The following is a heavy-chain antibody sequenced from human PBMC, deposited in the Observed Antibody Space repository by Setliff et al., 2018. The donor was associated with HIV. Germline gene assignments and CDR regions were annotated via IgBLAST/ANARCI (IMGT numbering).Heavy chain of an antibody. D-gene: IGHD2-15*01. CDR2: VDWGDNR. Sequence: SGPTLVNPTPTLTLTCTFSGFSLTTSGMCVSWIRQPPGKALEWLARVDWGDNRFYNSSLRTRLTISKDTSKNQVVLTMTNMDPVDTATYYCARDIVVVRDYYYMDVWGKGTTVTVSS. CDR1: GFSLTTSGMC. V-gene: IGHV2-70*17. J-gene: IGHJ6*03. CDR3: ARDIVVVRDYYYMDV.